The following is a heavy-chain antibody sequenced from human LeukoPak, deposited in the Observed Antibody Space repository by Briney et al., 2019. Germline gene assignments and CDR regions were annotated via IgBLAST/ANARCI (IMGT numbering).Heavy chain of an antibody. CDR3: AKLFPYYYDSSGSPEFFQH. CDR2: ISGSGGST. V-gene: IGHV3-23*01. J-gene: IGHJ1*01. D-gene: IGHD3-22*01. Sequence: GGSLRLSCAASGFTFSSYAMSWVRQAPGKGLERVSTISGSGGSTYYADSVKGRFIISRDNSKNTLYLQMNSLRAEDTAVYYCAKLFPYYYDSSGSPEFFQHWGQGTLVSVSS. CDR1: GFTFSSYA.